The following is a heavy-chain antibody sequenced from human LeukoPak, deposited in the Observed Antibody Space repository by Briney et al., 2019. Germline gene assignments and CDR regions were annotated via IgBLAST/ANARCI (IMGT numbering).Heavy chain of an antibody. CDR3: ARGCRVVPGVHNVGMTSYYNGMDV. CDR1: GYTFTSYY. J-gene: IGHJ6*02. D-gene: IGHD2-2*01. CDR2: INPSGGST. Sequence: ASVKVSCKASGYTFTSYYMHWVRQAPGQGLEWMGIINPSGGSTSYAQKFQGRVTMTRDTSTSTVYMELSSLRSEDTAVYYCARGCRVVPGVHNVGMTSYYNGMDVWGQGTTVTVSS. V-gene: IGHV1-46*01.